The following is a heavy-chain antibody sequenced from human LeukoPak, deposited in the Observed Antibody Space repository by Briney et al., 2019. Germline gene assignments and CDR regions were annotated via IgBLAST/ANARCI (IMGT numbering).Heavy chain of an antibody. CDR2: ISWNSGSI. CDR1: GFTFDDYA. CDR3: ARQDPENWFDP. Sequence: GGSLRLSCAASGFTFDDYAMRWVRQAPGKGLEWVSGISWNSGSIGYADSVKGRFTISRDNAKNSLYLQMNSLRAEDTAVYYCARQDPENWFDPWGQGTLVTVSS. J-gene: IGHJ5*02. V-gene: IGHV3-9*01. D-gene: IGHD1-14*01.